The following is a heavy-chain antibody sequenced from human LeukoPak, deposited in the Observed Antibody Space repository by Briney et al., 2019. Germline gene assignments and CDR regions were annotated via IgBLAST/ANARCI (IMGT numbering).Heavy chain of an antibody. CDR1: GYTFTSYD. V-gene: IGHV1-69*04. D-gene: IGHD3-22*01. CDR3: ARGGSRYYYDSSGYLLDY. J-gene: IGHJ4*02. Sequence: SVKVSCKASGYTFTSYDINWVRQATGQGLEWMGRIIPILGIANYAQKFQGRVTITADKSTSTAYMELSSLRSEDTAVYYCARGGSRYYYDSSGYLLDYWGQGTLVTVSS. CDR2: IIPILGIA.